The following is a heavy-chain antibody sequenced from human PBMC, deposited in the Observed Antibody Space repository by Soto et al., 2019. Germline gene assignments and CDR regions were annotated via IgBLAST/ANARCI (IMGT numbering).Heavy chain of an antibody. CDR3: ARHAYDFWSGHPNPRYYYGMDV. CDR2: IYPGDSNT. Sequence: PGDSLKISCKGSGYSFTSYWIGWVRQMPGKGLEWMGIIYPGDSNTRYSPSLQGQVTISVDKSISTAYLQWSSLKATDTAMYYCARHAYDFWSGHPNPRYYYGMDVWGQGTTVTVSS. V-gene: IGHV5-51*01. CDR1: GYSFTSYW. J-gene: IGHJ6*02. D-gene: IGHD3-3*01.